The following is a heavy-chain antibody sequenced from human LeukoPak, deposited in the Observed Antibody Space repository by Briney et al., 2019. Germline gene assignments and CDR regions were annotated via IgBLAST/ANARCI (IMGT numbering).Heavy chain of an antibody. CDR2: ISAYNGNT. Sequence: GASVKVSCKASGYTFTSYGISWVRQAPGQGLEWMGWISAYNGNTNYAQKLQGRVTMTTDTSTSTAYMELRSLRSDDTAVYYCARDKHGITGTDHKTNWFDPWGQGTLVTVSS. CDR1: GYTFTSYG. D-gene: IGHD1/OR15-1a*01. CDR3: ARDKHGITGTDHKTNWFDP. V-gene: IGHV1-18*01. J-gene: IGHJ5*02.